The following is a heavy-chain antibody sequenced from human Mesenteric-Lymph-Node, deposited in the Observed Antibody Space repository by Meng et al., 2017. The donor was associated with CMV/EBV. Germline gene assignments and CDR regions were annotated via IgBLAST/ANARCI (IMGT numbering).Heavy chain of an antibody. J-gene: IGHJ6*02. Sequence: GGSLRLSCAASGFTFSSYGMHWVRQAPGKGLEWVAFVRFDGSNKYYADSVKGRFTISRDNSKNTLYLQMNSLRSEDTAVYFCARAVRSRGGYCGVSNCPTMDVWGQGTTVTVSS. CDR3: ARAVRSRGGYCGVSNCPTMDV. D-gene: IGHD2-21*01. CDR2: VRFDGSNK. V-gene: IGHV3-30*02. CDR1: GFTFSSYG.